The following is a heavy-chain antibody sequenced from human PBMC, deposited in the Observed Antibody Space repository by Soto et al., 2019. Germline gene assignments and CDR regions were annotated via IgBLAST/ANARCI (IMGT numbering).Heavy chain of an antibody. CDR1: GFTLSAYV. CDR3: AREFRTGTVDY. Sequence: GGSLRLSCAASGFTLSAYVMHWVRQAPGKGLEWVAVIWHDGNNKYYGESVRGRFTISRDNSKNTLYLQMNSLRAEDTAVYYCAREFRTGTVDYWGQGXLVTVSS. V-gene: IGHV3-33*01. CDR2: IWHDGNNK. J-gene: IGHJ4*02. D-gene: IGHD1-1*01.